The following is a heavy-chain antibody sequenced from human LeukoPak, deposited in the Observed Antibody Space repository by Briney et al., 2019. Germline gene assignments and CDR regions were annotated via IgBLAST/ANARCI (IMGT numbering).Heavy chain of an antibody. CDR1: GGSISSGGYY. CDR3: ATANQNRTTSPLYYYYYGMDV. J-gene: IGHJ6*02. V-gene: IGHV4-31*03. D-gene: IGHD2/OR15-2a*01. Sequence: SETLSLTCTVSGGSISSGGYYWRWIRQHPGKGLEWIGYIYYGGSTYYNPSLKSRVTISVDTSKNQFSLKLSSVTAADTAVYYCATANQNRTTSPLYYYYYGMDVWGQGTTVTVSS. CDR2: IYYGGST.